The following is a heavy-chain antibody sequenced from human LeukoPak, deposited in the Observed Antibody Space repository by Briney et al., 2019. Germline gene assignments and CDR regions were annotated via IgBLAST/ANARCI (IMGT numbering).Heavy chain of an antibody. D-gene: IGHD6-19*01. V-gene: IGHV3-30-3*01. Sequence: GGSLRLSCAASGFTFSSYAMHWVRQAPGKGLEGVAVISYDGSNKYYADSVKGRFTISRDNSKNTLYLQMNSLRAEDTAVYYCAREDSSGWTQFDYWGQGALVTVSS. CDR2: ISYDGSNK. J-gene: IGHJ4*02. CDR3: AREDSSGWTQFDY. CDR1: GFTFSSYA.